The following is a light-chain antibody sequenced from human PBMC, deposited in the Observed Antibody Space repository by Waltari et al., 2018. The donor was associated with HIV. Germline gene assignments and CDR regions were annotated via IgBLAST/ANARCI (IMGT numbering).Light chain of an antibody. J-gene: IGKJ2*01. Sequence: EIVMTQSPATLSVSPGERATLSCRASQSVSSNLAWYQQKPGQAPRLLIYGASTSATGIPARFSGSGSGTEFTLTISSLQSEDFSVYYCQQYNNWPGYTFGQGTKLEIK. CDR1: QSVSSN. CDR3: QQYNNWPGYT. V-gene: IGKV3-15*01. CDR2: GAS.